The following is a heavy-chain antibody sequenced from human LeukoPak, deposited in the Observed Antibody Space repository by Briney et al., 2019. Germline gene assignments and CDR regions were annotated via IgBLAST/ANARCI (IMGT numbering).Heavy chain of an antibody. CDR2: MSGSSGST. CDR3: AKELSEMATISPFDY. CDR1: GFTFSSYA. J-gene: IGHJ4*02. V-gene: IGHV3-23*01. D-gene: IGHD5-24*01. Sequence: GGSLRLSCAASGFTFSSYAMSWVRQAPGKGLEWVSAMSGSSGSTYYADSVKGRFTISRDNSKNTFYLQMNSLRAEDTAVYYCAKELSEMATISPFDYWGQGALVTVSS.